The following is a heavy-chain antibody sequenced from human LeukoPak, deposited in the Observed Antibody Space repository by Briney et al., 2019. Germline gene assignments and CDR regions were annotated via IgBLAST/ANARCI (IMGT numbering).Heavy chain of an antibody. Sequence: ASVKVPCKASGYTFTSYDINWVRQATGQGLEWMGWMNPNSGNTGYAQKFQGRVTMTRNTSISTAYMELSSLRSEDTAVHYCATDLKWTTTVTTSPSGAFDIWGQGTMVTVSS. D-gene: IGHD4-17*01. CDR1: GYTFTSYD. CDR3: ATDLKWTTTVTTSPSGAFDI. CDR2: MNPNSGNT. V-gene: IGHV1-8*01. J-gene: IGHJ3*02.